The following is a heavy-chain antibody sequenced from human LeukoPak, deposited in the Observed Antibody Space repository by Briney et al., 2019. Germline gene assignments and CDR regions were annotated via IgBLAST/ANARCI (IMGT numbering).Heavy chain of an antibody. V-gene: IGHV1-46*01. CDR2: INPSGGST. J-gene: IGHJ5*02. D-gene: IGHD3-10*01. CDR3: AKGRWFGELLPNWFDP. CDR1: GYTFTSYY. Sequence: ASVKVSFKASGYTFTSYYMHWVRQAPGQGLEWMGLINPSGGSTSYAQKFQGRVTMTRDTSTSTVYMELSRLRSDDTAVYYCAKGRWFGELLPNWFDPWGQGTLVTVSS.